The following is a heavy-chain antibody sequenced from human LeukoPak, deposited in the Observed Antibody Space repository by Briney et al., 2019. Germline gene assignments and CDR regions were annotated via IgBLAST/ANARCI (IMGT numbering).Heavy chain of an antibody. D-gene: IGHD2-2*01. CDR3: ARVGSRYCSSTSCYRRAFDI. V-gene: IGHV3-11*01. Sequence: GGSLRLSCAASGFTFSDSYMTWIRQAPGKGLEWVSYISTSGSTIYYADSVKGRFTISRDNAKNSLYLQMNSLRAEDTAVYYCARVGSRYCSSTSCYRRAFDIGGPGTMVTVSS. J-gene: IGHJ3*02. CDR2: ISTSGSTI. CDR1: GFTFSDSY.